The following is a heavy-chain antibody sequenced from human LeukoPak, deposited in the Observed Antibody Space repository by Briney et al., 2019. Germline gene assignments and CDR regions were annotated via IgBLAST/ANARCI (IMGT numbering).Heavy chain of an antibody. Sequence: SVKVSCKASGGTFSSYAISWVRQAPGQGLEWMGGIIPIFGTANYAQKFQGRVTITADESTGTAYMELSSLRSEDTAVYYCARGSCTNGVCYKIFDYWGQGTLVTVSS. CDR2: IIPIFGTA. CDR3: ARGSCTNGVCYKIFDY. J-gene: IGHJ4*02. D-gene: IGHD2-8*01. V-gene: IGHV1-69*13. CDR1: GGTFSSYA.